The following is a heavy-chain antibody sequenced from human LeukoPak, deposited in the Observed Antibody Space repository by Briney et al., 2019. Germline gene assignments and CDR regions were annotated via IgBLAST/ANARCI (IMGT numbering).Heavy chain of an antibody. CDR1: GGSISSSSYY. CDR3: ARLGYSSSLQIGDY. J-gene: IGHJ4*02. Sequence: PSETLSLTCTVSGGSISSSSYYWSWIRQPPGKGLEWIGEINHSGSTNYNPSLKSRVTISVDTSKNQFSLKLSSVTAADTAVYYCARLGYSSSLQIGDYWGQGTLVTVSS. D-gene: IGHD6-13*01. V-gene: IGHV4-39*07. CDR2: INHSGST.